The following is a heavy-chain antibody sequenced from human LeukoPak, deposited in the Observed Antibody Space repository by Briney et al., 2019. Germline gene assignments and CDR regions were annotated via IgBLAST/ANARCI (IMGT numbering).Heavy chain of an antibody. J-gene: IGHJ6*02. CDR3: ARRALSYYYYGMDV. CDR2: ISGSGGST. V-gene: IGHV3-23*01. D-gene: IGHD3-10*01. Sequence: GGSLRLSCAVSGFSFSSYAVSWVRQAPGKGLEWVSGISGSGGSTYYAESVKGRFTISRDNSKNTLYLQMNSLRADDTAVYYCARRALSYYYYGMDVWGQGTTVIVSS. CDR1: GFSFSSYA.